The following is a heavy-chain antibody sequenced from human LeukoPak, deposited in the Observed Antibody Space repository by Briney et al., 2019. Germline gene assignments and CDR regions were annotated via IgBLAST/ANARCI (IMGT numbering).Heavy chain of an antibody. D-gene: IGHD6-13*01. Sequence: GASVKVSCKASGYSFTSHYMHWVRQAPGQGLEWLGLINPSGSSTLYAQKFQGRVTMTRDMSTTTDYMELSSLRSDDTAVYYCARVGLPKGIAVVGTWYYYHYMDVWGKGTTVTVSS. J-gene: IGHJ6*03. CDR2: INPSGSST. CDR1: GYSFTSHY. CDR3: ARVGLPKGIAVVGTWYYYHYMDV. V-gene: IGHV1-46*01.